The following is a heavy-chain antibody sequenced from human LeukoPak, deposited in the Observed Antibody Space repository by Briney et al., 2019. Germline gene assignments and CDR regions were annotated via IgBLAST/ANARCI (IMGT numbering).Heavy chain of an antibody. CDR1: GFTFDDYA. Sequence: PGGXLRLSCAASGFTFDDYAMHWVRHAPGKGLEWVSLISGDGGSTYYGDSVKGRFTISRDNRKNSLYLQMNSLRTEDTALYYCAKGYDRAWAFDIWGQGTMVTVSS. D-gene: IGHD3-22*01. V-gene: IGHV3-43*02. CDR3: AKGYDRAWAFDI. J-gene: IGHJ3*02. CDR2: ISGDGGST.